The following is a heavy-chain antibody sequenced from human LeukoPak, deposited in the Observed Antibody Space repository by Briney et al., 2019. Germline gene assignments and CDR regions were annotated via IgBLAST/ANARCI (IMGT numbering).Heavy chain of an antibody. Sequence: GASVKVSCKASGYTFTSYYMHWVRQAPGQGLEWMGWINPNSGGTNYAQKFQGRVTMTRDTSISTAYMELSRLRSDDTAVYYCARWPIVVVPAAYNWFDPWGQGTLVTVSS. V-gene: IGHV1-2*02. CDR1: GYTFTSYY. D-gene: IGHD2-2*01. CDR2: INPNSGGT. J-gene: IGHJ5*02. CDR3: ARWPIVVVPAAYNWFDP.